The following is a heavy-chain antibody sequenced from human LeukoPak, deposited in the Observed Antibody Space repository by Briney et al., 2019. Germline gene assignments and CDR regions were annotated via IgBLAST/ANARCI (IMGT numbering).Heavy chain of an antibody. CDR3: ATTRRYYYDSSGPDAVDL. CDR1: GYTFTGYY. D-gene: IGHD3-22*01. CDR2: INPNSGGT. Sequence: VASVKVSCKASGYTFTGYYIHWVRQAPGQGLEWMGWINPNSGGTNYAQNFQGSITMTRDTSISTAYMELSRLRSDDTAVYYCATTRRYYYDSSGPDAVDLWGQGTMVTVSS. V-gene: IGHV1-2*02. J-gene: IGHJ3*01.